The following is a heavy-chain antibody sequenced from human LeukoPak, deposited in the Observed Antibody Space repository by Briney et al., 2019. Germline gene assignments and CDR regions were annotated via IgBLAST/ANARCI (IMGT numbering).Heavy chain of an antibody. Sequence: SETLSLTCAVYGGSFSGYYWSWIRQPPGKGLEWIGEINHSGSTNYNPSLKSRVTISVDTSKNQFSLKLSSVTAADTAVYYCARGGQRKDFLFDYWGQGTLVTVSS. J-gene: IGHJ4*02. CDR3: ARGGQRKDFLFDY. CDR2: INHSGST. CDR1: GGSFSGYY. D-gene: IGHD2-15*01. V-gene: IGHV4-34*01.